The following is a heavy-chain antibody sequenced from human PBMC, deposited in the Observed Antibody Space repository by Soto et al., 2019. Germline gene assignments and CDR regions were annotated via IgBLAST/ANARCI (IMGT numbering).Heavy chain of an antibody. Sequence: QVQLQESGPGLVKPSETLSLTCTVSGGSISSYYWSWIRQPTGKGLDWIGYIYYSGRTNYNPSLKSRVTISEDTSKNQFSLKRISVTAEDTAVYYCARAYGGNGFDYWGQGTLVTVSS. J-gene: IGHJ4*02. V-gene: IGHV4-59*01. D-gene: IGHD2-15*01. CDR2: IYYSGRT. CDR3: ARAYGGNGFDY. CDR1: GGSISSYY.